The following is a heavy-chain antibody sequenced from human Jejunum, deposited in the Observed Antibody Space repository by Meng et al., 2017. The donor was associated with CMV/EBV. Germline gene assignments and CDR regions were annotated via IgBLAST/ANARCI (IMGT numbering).Heavy chain of an antibody. Sequence: GQRLCVGGGLAEPGGSLRRSCAVVGLKFRSYSMRWVRQAPGKGLEWVSGILNSDGITDYADSVKGRFTMSRDNSKNTVYLQMNSLRADDTAIYYCAMATSGIGALGYWGQGTLVTVSS. CDR1: GLKFRSYS. CDR3: AMATSGIGALGY. CDR2: ILNSDGIT. D-gene: IGHD5-24*01. V-gene: IGHV3-23*01. J-gene: IGHJ4*02.